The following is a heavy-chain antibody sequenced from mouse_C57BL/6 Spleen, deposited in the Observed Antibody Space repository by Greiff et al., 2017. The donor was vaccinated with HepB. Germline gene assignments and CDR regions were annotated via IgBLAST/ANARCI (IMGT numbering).Heavy chain of an antibody. CDR3: ARREADYDEDAMDY. Sequence: DVQLVESGGGLVKPGGSLKLSCAASGFTFSSYTMSWVRQTPEKRLEWVATISGGGGNTYYPDSVKGRFTISRDNAKNTLYLQMSSLRSEDTALYYCARREADYDEDAMDYWGQGTSVTVSS. J-gene: IGHJ4*01. CDR2: ISGGGGNT. V-gene: IGHV5-9*01. D-gene: IGHD2-4*01. CDR1: GFTFSSYT.